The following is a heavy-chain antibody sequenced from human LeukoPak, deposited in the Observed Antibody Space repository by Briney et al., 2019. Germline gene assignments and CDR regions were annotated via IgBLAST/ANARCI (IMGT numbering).Heavy chain of an antibody. CDR3: ARVAAAGTPLGY. Sequence: SVKVSCKASGGTFSSYAISWVRQAPGQGLEWTGGIIPIFGTANYAQKFQGRVTITADESTSTAYMELSSLRSEDTAVYYCARVAAAGTPLGYWGQGTLVTVSS. D-gene: IGHD6-13*01. CDR2: IIPIFGTA. J-gene: IGHJ4*02. CDR1: GGTFSSYA. V-gene: IGHV1-69*01.